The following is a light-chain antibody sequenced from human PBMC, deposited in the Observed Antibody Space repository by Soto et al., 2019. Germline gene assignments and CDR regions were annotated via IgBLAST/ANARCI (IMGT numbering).Light chain of an antibody. CDR3: QQYNTWPRS. CDR1: QSVSSN. V-gene: IGKV3-15*01. J-gene: IGKJ4*01. CDR2: GAS. Sequence: EIVMTQSPATLSVSPCERATLSFRASQSVSSNLAWYQQKPGQAPRLLIYGASTMATGIPARFSGSGSGTEFTLTISSLQSEDFAVYSCQQYNTWPRSFGGGTKVDIK.